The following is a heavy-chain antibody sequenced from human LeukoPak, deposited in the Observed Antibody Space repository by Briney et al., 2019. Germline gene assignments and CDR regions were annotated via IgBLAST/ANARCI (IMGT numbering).Heavy chain of an antibody. CDR1: GFSFNDYP. V-gene: IGHV3-43*02. Sequence: GGCLRLSCAASGFSFNDYPMHWVRQAPGKGLEWVSLISGDGSVTYYADSVKGRFTISRDNSKNSLYLQMNSLRVEDSALYYCATGSQPGTTFDYWGQGTLVTASS. D-gene: IGHD1-14*01. CDR3: ATGSQPGTTFDY. J-gene: IGHJ4*02. CDR2: ISGDGSVT.